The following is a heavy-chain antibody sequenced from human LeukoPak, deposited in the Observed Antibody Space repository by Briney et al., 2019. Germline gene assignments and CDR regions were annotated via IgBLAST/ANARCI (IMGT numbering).Heavy chain of an antibody. Sequence: TGGSLRLSCAASGFTFSSDWRSWVRQAPGKGLEWLANIKQDGSEKYYVDSVKGRFTISRDNAKNSLYLQMNSLRVEDTAVYYCARPGRGTAYWGQGTLVTVSS. CDR1: GFTFSSDW. D-gene: IGHD3-16*01. J-gene: IGHJ4*02. V-gene: IGHV3-7*01. CDR2: IKQDGSEK. CDR3: ARPGRGTAY.